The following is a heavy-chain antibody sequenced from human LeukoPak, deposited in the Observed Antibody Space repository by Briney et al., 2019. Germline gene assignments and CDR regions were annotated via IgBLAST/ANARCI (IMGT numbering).Heavy chain of an antibody. V-gene: IGHV4-39*01. D-gene: IGHD6-6*01. CDR1: GGSISSSSYY. Sequence: SETLSLTCTVPGGSISSSSYYWGWIRQPPGNGLEWIGSIYYSGSTYYNPSLKSRVTISVDTSKNQFSLKLSSVTAADTAVYYCARTLEYSSSSHFIDYWGQGTLVTVSS. CDR3: ARTLEYSSSSHFIDY. CDR2: IYYSGST. J-gene: IGHJ4*02.